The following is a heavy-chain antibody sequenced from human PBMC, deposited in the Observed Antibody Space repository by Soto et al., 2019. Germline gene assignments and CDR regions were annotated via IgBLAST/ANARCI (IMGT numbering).Heavy chain of an antibody. J-gene: IGHJ3*02. CDR1: GYTFTSYD. D-gene: IGHD6-13*01. CDR3: TREVSISPKPDTFDI. V-gene: IGHV1-8*01. CDR2: LNPNSGNT. Sequence: ASVKVSCKTSGYTFTSYDINWVRQATGQGLEWMGWLNPNSGNTGYAPKLQGRVTLTGDTSISTAYMELSSLRSNDTAVYFCTREVSISPKPDTFDIWGQGTMVTVSS.